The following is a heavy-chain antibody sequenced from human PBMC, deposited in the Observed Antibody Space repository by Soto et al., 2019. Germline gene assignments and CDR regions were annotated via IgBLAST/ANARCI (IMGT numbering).Heavy chain of an antibody. CDR1: GGSISSGGYY. CDR2: IYYSGST. J-gene: IGHJ3*02. V-gene: IGHV4-31*03. Sequence: SETLSLTCTVSGGSISSGGYYWSWIRQHPGKGLEWIGYIYYSGSTYYNPSLKSRVTISVDTSKNQFSLKLSSVTAADTAVYYCASNHPRYCSGGSCYSWPFDIWGQGTMLTVSS. CDR3: ASNHPRYCSGGSCYSWPFDI. D-gene: IGHD2-15*01.